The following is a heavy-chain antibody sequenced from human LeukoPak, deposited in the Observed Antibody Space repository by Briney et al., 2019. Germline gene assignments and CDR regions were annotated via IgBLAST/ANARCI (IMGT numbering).Heavy chain of an antibody. Sequence: KPSETLSLTCTVSGGSITGYHWSWIRQPPGKGLEWIGYIYSSETTEYKPSLKSRVTISADTSKNQFSLKLASVTAADTALYFCAGGGYCSSANCFAPLFDWWGRGILVTVSS. D-gene: IGHD2-2*01. CDR3: AGGGYCSSANCFAPLFDW. V-gene: IGHV4-4*08. CDR1: GGSITGYH. J-gene: IGHJ4*02. CDR2: IYSSETT.